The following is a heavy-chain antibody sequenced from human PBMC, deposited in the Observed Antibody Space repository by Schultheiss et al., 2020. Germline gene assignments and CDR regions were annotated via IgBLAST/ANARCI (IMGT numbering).Heavy chain of an antibody. J-gene: IGHJ6*02. CDR1: GGSIINYY. CDR2: INHSGST. Sequence: SETLSLTCSVSGGSIINYYWSWIRQPPGKGLEWIGEINHSGSTNYNPSLKSRVTISIDTSNKHFSLKLTSVTAADTAVYYCARGRKGGYGMDVWGQGTTVTVSS. V-gene: IGHV4-34*01. CDR3: ARGRKGGYGMDV.